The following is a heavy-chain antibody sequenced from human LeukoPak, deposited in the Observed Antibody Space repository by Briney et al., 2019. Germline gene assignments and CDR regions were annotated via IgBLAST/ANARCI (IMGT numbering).Heavy chain of an antibody. V-gene: IGHV3-7*01. D-gene: IGHD1-26*01. CDR2: IKQDGSEK. CDR3: ARAGSYYFLDY. J-gene: IGHJ4*02. CDR1: GFTFSSYW. Sequence: GGSLRLSCAASGFTFSSYWMSWVRQAPGKGLEWVANIKQDGSEKYYVGSVKGRFTISRDNAKNSLYLQMNSLRAEDTAVYYCARAGSYYFLDYWGQGTLVTVSS.